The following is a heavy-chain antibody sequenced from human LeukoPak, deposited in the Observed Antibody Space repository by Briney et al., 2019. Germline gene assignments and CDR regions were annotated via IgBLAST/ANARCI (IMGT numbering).Heavy chain of an antibody. Sequence: TGGSLRLSCAASGFTFSSYAMSWVRQTPGKGLEWVSVISGSGGSTYYADSVKGRFTISRDNSKNTLYLQMNSLRAEDTAVYYCARHSGSYVSYYYYYMDVWGKGTTVTVSS. V-gene: IGHV3-23*01. D-gene: IGHD1-26*01. J-gene: IGHJ6*03. CDR2: ISGSGGST. CDR1: GFTFSSYA. CDR3: ARHSGSYVSYYYYYMDV.